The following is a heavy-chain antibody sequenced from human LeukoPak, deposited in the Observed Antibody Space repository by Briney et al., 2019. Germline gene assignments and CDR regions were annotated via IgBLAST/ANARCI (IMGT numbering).Heavy chain of an antibody. CDR2: INPSGGST. D-gene: IGHD3-22*01. CDR3: ARDANTHYYDSSGYIGY. Sequence: ASVKVSCMASVYTFTSYYMHWVRPPPGQGVEWMGIINPSGGSTSCAQKFQSRVTMTRDTSTSTVYMGLSSLRSEDTAVYYCARDANTHYYDSSGYIGYWGQGTLVTVPS. J-gene: IGHJ4*02. CDR1: VYTFTSYY. V-gene: IGHV1-46*01.